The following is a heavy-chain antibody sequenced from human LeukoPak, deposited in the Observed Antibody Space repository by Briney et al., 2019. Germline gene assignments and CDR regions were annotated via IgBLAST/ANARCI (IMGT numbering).Heavy chain of an antibody. CDR2: IFHSGST. CDR1: GYSISSGYY. CDR3: ARALQNNYFDY. J-gene: IGHJ4*02. Sequence: SETLSLTCIVSGYSISSGYYWGWVRQPPGKGLEWIGSIFHSGSTYYNPSLKSRVTISVDTSKNQFSLRLSSMTAADTAVYYCARALQNNYFDYWGQGTLVTVSS. D-gene: IGHD1/OR15-1a*01. V-gene: IGHV4-38-2*02.